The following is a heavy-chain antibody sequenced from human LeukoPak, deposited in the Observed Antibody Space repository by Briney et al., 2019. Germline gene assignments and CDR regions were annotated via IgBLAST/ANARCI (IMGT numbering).Heavy chain of an antibody. J-gene: IGHJ3*02. V-gene: IGHV3-21*01. CDR1: GFTFSSYS. Sequence: GGSLRLSCAASGFTFSSYSMNWVRQAPGKGLEWVSSISSSSSYIYYADSVKGRFTISRDNAKNSLYLQMNSLRAEDTAVYYCARFGRGTMIVVVIQSAFDIWGQGTMVTVSS. CDR2: ISSSSSYI. D-gene: IGHD3-22*01. CDR3: ARFGRGTMIVVVIQSAFDI.